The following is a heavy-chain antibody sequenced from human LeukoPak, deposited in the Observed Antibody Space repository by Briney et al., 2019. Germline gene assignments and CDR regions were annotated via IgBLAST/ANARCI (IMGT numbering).Heavy chain of an antibody. CDR1: GGSISSYY. CDR3: ARASISSPNTAMVDFDY. CDR2: IYYSGST. J-gene: IGHJ4*02. V-gene: IGHV4-59*01. Sequence: SETLSLTCTVSGGSISSYYWSWIRQPPGKGLEWIGYIYYSGSTNYNPSLKSRVTISVDTSKIQFSLKLSSVTAADTAVYYCARASISSPNTAMVDFDYWGQGTLVTVSS. D-gene: IGHD5-18*01.